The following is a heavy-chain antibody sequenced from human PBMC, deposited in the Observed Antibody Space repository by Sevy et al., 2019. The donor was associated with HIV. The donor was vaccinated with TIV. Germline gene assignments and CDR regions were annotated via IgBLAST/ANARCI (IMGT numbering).Heavy chain of an antibody. CDR2: IYYSGST. V-gene: IGHV4-59*01. D-gene: IGHD3-22*01. J-gene: IGHJ3*02. CDR1: GGSISSYY. CDR3: ARDRYYYDSSSYAFDI. Sequence: SETLSLTCTVSGGSISSYYRSWIRQPPGKGLEWIGYIYYSGSTNYNPSLKSRVTISVDTSKNQFSLKLSSVTAADTAVYYCARDRYYYDSSSYAFDIWGQGTMVTVSS.